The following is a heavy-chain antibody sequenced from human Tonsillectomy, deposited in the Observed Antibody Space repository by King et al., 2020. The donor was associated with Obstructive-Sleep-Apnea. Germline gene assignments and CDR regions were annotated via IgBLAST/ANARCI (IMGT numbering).Heavy chain of an antibody. V-gene: IGHV1-69*04. CDR1: GGTFSSYA. CDR2: IIPILGIA. J-gene: IGHJ6*02. Sequence: QLVQSGAEVKKPGSSVKVSCKASGGTFSSYAISWVRQAPGQGLEWMGGIIPILGIANYAQKFQGRVTITADKSTSTAYMELSSLRSEDTAVYYCARRTYYDILTGYRRDYYYGMDVWGHGTTVTVSS. CDR3: ARRTYYDILTGYRRDYYYGMDV. D-gene: IGHD3-9*01.